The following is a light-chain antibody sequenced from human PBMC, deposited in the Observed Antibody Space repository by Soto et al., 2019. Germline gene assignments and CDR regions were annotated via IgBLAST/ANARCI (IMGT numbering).Light chain of an antibody. J-gene: IGLJ1*01. CDR2: DVS. CDR3: SSYTSRSTSV. Sequence: QSVLTQPASVSGSPGQSITISCTGTSSDVGGYNYVSWYQQHPGKAPKLMIYDVSNRPSGVSNRFSGSKSGSTASLTISGLQSEDEADYYCSSYTSRSTSVFRTRAKV. CDR1: SSDVGGYNY. V-gene: IGLV2-14*03.